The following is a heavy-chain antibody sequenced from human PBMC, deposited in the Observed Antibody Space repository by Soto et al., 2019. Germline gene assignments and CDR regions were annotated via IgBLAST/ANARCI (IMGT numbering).Heavy chain of an antibody. Sequence: QTLSLTCGICGDSVSSNSAVWNLIRQSPSRGLEWLGRTYYRPKWYIDYAVSVKSRITINPDTSKNQFSLQLNSVTPEDTAVYYCARRSGSPGYFDYWGQGALVTVSS. D-gene: IGHD3-10*01. J-gene: IGHJ4*02. CDR1: GDSVSSNSAV. CDR3: ARRSGSPGYFDY. V-gene: IGHV6-1*01. CDR2: TYYRPKWYI.